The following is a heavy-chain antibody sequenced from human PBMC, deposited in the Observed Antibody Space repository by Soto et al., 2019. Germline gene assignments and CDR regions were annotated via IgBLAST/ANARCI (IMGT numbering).Heavy chain of an antibody. D-gene: IGHD3-16*01. Sequence: GGSLRLSCAASGFTFSDYYMSWIRQAPGKGLEWVSYISSSGSTIYYADSVKGRFTISRDNAKNSLYLKMNSLREEDTAVYYCGTFGGSAYYYYGMDVWGQGTTVTV. CDR2: ISSSGSTI. CDR3: GTFGGSAYYYYGMDV. J-gene: IGHJ6*02. V-gene: IGHV3-11*01. CDR1: GFTFSDYY.